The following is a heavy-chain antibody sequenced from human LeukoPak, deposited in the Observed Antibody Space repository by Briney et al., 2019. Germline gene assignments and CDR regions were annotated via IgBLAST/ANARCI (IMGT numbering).Heavy chain of an antibody. CDR1: GGSFSGYY. CDR3: ARSSVWGSYRYRTFDY. J-gene: IGHJ4*02. D-gene: IGHD3-16*02. Sequence: PSETLSLTCAVYGGSFSGYYWSWIRQPPGKGLEWLGEINHSGSTNYNPSLKSRVTISVDTSKNQFSLKLSSVTAADTAVYYCARSSVWGSYRYRTFDYWGQGTLVTVSS. V-gene: IGHV4-34*01. CDR2: INHSGST.